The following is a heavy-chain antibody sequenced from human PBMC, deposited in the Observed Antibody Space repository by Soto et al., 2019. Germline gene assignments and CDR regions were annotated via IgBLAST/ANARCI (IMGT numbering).Heavy chain of an antibody. D-gene: IGHD3-22*01. J-gene: IGHJ4*02. CDR2: IWSDGSYI. CDR3: ASQGRDSNGYWAHFEY. Sequence: GGSLRLSCAASGFTFSSYAMHWVRQAPGKGLEWVAIIWSDGSYIHYADSVKGRFTISRDNSKNTLYLQMNSLRTEDTAVYYCASQGRDSNGYWAHFEYWGQGSLVTVSS. V-gene: IGHV3-30*02. CDR1: GFTFSSYA.